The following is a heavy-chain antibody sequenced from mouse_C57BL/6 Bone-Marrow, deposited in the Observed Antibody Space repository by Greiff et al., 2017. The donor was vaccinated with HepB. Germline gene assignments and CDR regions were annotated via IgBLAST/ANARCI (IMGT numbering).Heavy chain of an antibody. CDR3: ARPDYGSSYFDY. CDR1: GYTFTSYG. V-gene: IGHV1-81*01. D-gene: IGHD1-1*01. J-gene: IGHJ2*01. Sequence: QVQLQQSGAELARPGASVKLSCKASGYTFTSYGISWVKQRTGQGLEWIGEIYPRSGNTYYNEKFKGKATLTADKSSSTAYMELRSLTSEDSAVYFCARPDYGSSYFDYWGQGTTLTVSS. CDR2: IYPRSGNT.